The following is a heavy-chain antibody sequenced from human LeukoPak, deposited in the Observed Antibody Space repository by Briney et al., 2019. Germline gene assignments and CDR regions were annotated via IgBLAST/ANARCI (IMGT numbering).Heavy chain of an antibody. J-gene: IGHJ4*02. CDR2: IIPIFGTA. CDR1: GGTFSSYA. V-gene: IGHV1-69*13. Sequence: SVKVSCKASGGTFSSYAISWVRQAPGQGLEWIGGIIPIFGTANYAQKFQGRVTITADESTSTAYMELSSLRSEDTAVYYCARVDSSSWYGGDYWGQGTLVTVSS. D-gene: IGHD6-13*01. CDR3: ARVDSSSWYGGDY.